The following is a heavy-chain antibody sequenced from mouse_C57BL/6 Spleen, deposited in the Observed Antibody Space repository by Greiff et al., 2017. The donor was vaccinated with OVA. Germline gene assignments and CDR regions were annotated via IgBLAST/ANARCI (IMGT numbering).Heavy chain of an antibody. Sequence: QVTLKVCGPGILQSSQTLSLTCSFSGFSLSTSGMGVSWIRQPSGKGLEWLAHIYWDDDKRYNPSLKSRLTISKDTSRNQVFLKITSVDTADTATYYCARRAGVVEDAMDYWGQGTSVTVSS. CDR3: ARRAGVVEDAMDY. J-gene: IGHJ4*01. V-gene: IGHV8-12*01. CDR1: GFSLSTSGMG. CDR2: IYWDDDK. D-gene: IGHD1-1*01.